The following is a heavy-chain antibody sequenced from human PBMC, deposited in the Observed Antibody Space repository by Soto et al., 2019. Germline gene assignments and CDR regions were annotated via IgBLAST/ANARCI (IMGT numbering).Heavy chain of an antibody. CDR1: GYTFSGYY. J-gene: IGHJ4*02. CDR3: ARGYCTNGVCYIDY. V-gene: IGHV1-18*01. CDR2: INPNSGMT. Sequence: ASVKVSCKASGYTFSGYYLHWVRQAPGQDLEWMGWINPNSGMTNSVQKLQGRVTMTTDTSTSTAYMELRSLRSDDTAVYYCARGYCTNGVCYIDYWGQGTLVTVSS. D-gene: IGHD2-8*01.